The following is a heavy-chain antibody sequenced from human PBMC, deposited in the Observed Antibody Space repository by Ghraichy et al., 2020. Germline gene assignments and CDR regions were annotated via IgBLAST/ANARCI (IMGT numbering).Heavy chain of an antibody. D-gene: IGHD4-17*01. V-gene: IGHV3-21*01. CDR1: GFTFSSYS. CDR2: ISSSSSYI. J-gene: IGHJ6*02. CDR3: ARDIGDPRRFFSYYYYGMDV. Sequence: GGSLRLSCAASGFTFSSYSMNWVRQAPGKGLEWVSSISSSSSYIYYADSVKGRFTISRDNAKNSLYLQMNSLRAEDTAVYYCARDIGDPRRFFSYYYYGMDVWGQGTTVTVSS.